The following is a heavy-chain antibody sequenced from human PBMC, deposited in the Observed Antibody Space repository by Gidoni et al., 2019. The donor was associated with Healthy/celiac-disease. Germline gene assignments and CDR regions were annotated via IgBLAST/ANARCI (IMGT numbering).Heavy chain of an antibody. V-gene: IGHV3-49*04. Sequence: EVKLVESGGGLVQPGRSLRLSCTASGFTFGDYAMSWVRQAPGKGLEGVGFIRSKAYGGTTEYAASVKGRFTISRDDSKSIAYLQMNSLKTEDTAVYYCTCGDWAVAGDYWGQGTLVTVSS. D-gene: IGHD6-19*01. J-gene: IGHJ4*02. CDR3: TCGDWAVAGDY. CDR1: GFTFGDYA. CDR2: IRSKAYGGTT.